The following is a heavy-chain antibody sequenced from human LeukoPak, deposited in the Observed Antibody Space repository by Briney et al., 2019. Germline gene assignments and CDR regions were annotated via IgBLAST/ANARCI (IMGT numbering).Heavy chain of an antibody. CDR3: ARGFLVVTGQGAFDF. CDR2: IKSKSDDGTA. Sequence: GGSLRLSCAASGFTFSSYGMHWVRQAPGKGLEWVGRIKSKSDDGTAVYTAPVKGRFTISRDDSKDTLYLQMNTLGAEDTAVYYCARGFLVVTGQGAFDFWGQGTLVTVSS. CDR1: GFTFSSYG. J-gene: IGHJ4*02. V-gene: IGHV3-15*01. D-gene: IGHD3-22*01.